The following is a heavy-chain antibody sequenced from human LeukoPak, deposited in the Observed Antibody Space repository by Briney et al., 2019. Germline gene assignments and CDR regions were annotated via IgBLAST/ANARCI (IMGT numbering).Heavy chain of an antibody. CDR3: ARAPTRGYSYGFYYYYYGMDV. D-gene: IGHD5-18*01. CDR1: GGSFSGYY. Sequence: SETLSLTCAVYGGSFSGYYWSWIRQPPGKGLEWIGEIDHSGSTNYNPSLKSRVTISVDTSKNQFSLKLSSVTAADTAVYCCARAPTRGYSYGFYYYYYGMDVWGQGTTVTVSS. CDR2: IDHSGST. V-gene: IGHV4-34*01. J-gene: IGHJ6*02.